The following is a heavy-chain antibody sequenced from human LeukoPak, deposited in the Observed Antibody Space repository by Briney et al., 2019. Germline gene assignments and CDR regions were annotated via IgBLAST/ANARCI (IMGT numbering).Heavy chain of an antibody. CDR1: GFTFSSYA. V-gene: IGHV3-23*01. CDR3: AKRSTVTTSPIDY. J-gene: IGHJ4*02. D-gene: IGHD4-11*01. Sequence: PGGSLRLSCAASGFTFSSYAMSWVRQAPGKGLEWVSAISGSGGSTYCADSVKGRVTISRDNSKNTLYLQMNSLRAEDTAVYYCAKRSTVTTSPIDYWGQGTLVTVSS. CDR2: ISGSGGST.